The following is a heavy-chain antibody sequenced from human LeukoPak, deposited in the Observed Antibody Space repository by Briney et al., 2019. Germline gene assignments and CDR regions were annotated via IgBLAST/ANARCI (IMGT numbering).Heavy chain of an antibody. D-gene: IGHD3-9*01. CDR1: GFNFDDYA. J-gene: IGHJ3*02. CDR2: IKQDGSEK. Sequence: GGSLRLSCAASGFNFDDYAMHWVRQAPGKGLEWVANIKQDGSEKYYVDSVKGRFTISRDNAKNSLYLQMNSLRAEDTAVYYCARDRLDDILTGDDAFDIWGQGTMVTVSS. CDR3: ARDRLDDILTGDDAFDI. V-gene: IGHV3-7*01.